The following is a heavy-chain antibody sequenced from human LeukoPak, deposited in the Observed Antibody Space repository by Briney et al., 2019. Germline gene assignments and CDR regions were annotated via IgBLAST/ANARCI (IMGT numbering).Heavy chain of an antibody. V-gene: IGHV3-48*03. CDR2: IGGSGSTI. Sequence: GGPLRLSCAPSGFTFSSYAMNWVRQAPGKGLEWVSHIGGSGSTIHYADSVKGRFTISRDNAKNSLFLQMNSLRAEDTAVYYCARYYYDGTGYADQYFQHWGQGALVTVSS. D-gene: IGHD3-22*01. J-gene: IGHJ1*01. CDR1: GFTFSSYA. CDR3: ARYYYDGTGYADQYFQH.